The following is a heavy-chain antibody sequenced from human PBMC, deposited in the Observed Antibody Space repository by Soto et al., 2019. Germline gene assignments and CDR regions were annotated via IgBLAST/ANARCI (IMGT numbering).Heavy chain of an antibody. CDR2: IYYSGST. D-gene: IGHD3-16*02. Sequence: PSETLSLTCTVSGGSISSGDYCWSWIRQPPGKGLEWIGYIYYSGSTYYNPSLKSRVTISVDTSKNQFSLKLSSVTAADTAVYYCARGGMITFGGVIANPYYYYGMDVWGQGTTVTV. J-gene: IGHJ6*02. V-gene: IGHV4-30-4*01. CDR3: ARGGMITFGGVIANPYYYYGMDV. CDR1: GGSISSGDYC.